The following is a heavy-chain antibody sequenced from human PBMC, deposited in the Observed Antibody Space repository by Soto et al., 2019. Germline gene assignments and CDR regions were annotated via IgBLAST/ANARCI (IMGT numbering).Heavy chain of an antibody. CDR3: ARVSSSSSYFDY. CDR2: IIPIFGTA. Sequence: ASVKVSCKASGGTFSSYAISWVRQAPGQGLEWMGGIIPIFGTANYAQKFQGRVTITADESTSTAYMELSSLRSEDTAVYYCARVSSSSSYFDYWGQGTLVTVSS. J-gene: IGHJ4*02. CDR1: GGTFSSYA. V-gene: IGHV1-69*13. D-gene: IGHD6-13*01.